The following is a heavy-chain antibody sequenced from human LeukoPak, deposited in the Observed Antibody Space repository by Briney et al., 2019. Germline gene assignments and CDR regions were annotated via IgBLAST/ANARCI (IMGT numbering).Heavy chain of an antibody. D-gene: IGHD6-19*01. Sequence: KFQGRVTITRDTSASTAYMELSSLRSEDTAVYYCARAEEIAVAGTPGTAFDIWGQGTMVTVSS. CDR3: ARAEEIAVAGTPGTAFDI. V-gene: IGHV1-3*01. J-gene: IGHJ3*02.